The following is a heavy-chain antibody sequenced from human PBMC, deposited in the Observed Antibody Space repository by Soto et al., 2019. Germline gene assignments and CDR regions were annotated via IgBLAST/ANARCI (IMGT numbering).Heavy chain of an antibody. D-gene: IGHD3-3*01. J-gene: IGHJ4*02. CDR3: ARPANYDFWSGYHYYFDY. CDR2: IYPGDSDT. CDR1: GYSFTSYW. V-gene: IGHV5-51*01. Sequence: GESLKISCKGSGYSFTSYWIGWVRQMPGKGLEWMGIIYPGDSDTRYSPSFQGQVTISADKSISTAYLQWSSLKASDTAMYYCARPANYDFWSGYHYYFDYWGQGTLGTVS.